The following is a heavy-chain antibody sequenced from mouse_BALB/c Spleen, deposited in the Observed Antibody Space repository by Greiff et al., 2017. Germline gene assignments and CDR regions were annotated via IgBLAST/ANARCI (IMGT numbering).Heavy chain of an antibody. CDR3: ARRFDYYGSFYFDY. CDR1: GFNIKDYY. J-gene: IGHJ2*01. V-gene: IGHV1-14*01. CDR2: INPYNDGT. D-gene: IGHD1-1*01. Sequence: EVQLQESGAELVRSGASVKLSCTASGFNIKDYYMHWVKQRPEQGLEWIGYINPYNDGTKYNEKFKGKATLTSDKSSSTAYMELSSLTSEDSAVYYCARRFDYYGSFYFDYWGQGTTLTVSS.